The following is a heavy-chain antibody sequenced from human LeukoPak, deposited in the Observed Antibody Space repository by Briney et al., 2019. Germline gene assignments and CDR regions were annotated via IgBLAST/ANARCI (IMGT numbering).Heavy chain of an antibody. CDR1: GSGFIFSNYG. CDR3: AKDLLRWSFDY. Sequence: GGSLRLSCAASGSGFIFSNYGMRWVRQAPGKGLEWVSAIHGSDDNTHYADSVKGRFTISRDKSKNTLYLQMNSLRADDTAVYYCAKDLLRWSFDYWGQGTLVTVSS. V-gene: IGHV3-23*01. J-gene: IGHJ4*02. D-gene: IGHD4-23*01. CDR2: IHGSDDNT.